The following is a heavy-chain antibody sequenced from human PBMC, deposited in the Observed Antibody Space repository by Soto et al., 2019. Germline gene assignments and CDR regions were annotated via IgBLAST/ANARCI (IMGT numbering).Heavy chain of an antibody. Sequence: QVQLVESGGGVVEPGRSLRLSCAASGFTFSSYGMHWVRQAPGKGLEWVAVISYDGTNKYYEDSVKGRFTISRDNSKNTLDLQMNSLRAEDTAVYFCAKEDDAFAAHQTDYWGQGTLVTVSS. D-gene: IGHD6-6*01. CDR3: AKEDDAFAAHQTDY. V-gene: IGHV3-30*18. CDR2: ISYDGTNK. CDR1: GFTFSSYG. J-gene: IGHJ4*02.